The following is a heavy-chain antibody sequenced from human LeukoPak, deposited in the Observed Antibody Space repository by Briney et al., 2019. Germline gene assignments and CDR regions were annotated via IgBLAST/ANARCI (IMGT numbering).Heavy chain of an antibody. V-gene: IGHV1-18*01. Sequence: ASVKVSCKASGYTFTSYGISWVRRAPGQGLEWMGWISAYNDNTNYAQKLQGRVTMTTDTSTSTAYMELRSLRSDDTAVYYCARDLGRDGPRSSGDYWGQGTLVTVSS. CDR2: ISAYNDNT. J-gene: IGHJ4*02. CDR1: GYTFTSYG. CDR3: ARDLGRDGPRSSGDY. D-gene: IGHD5-24*01.